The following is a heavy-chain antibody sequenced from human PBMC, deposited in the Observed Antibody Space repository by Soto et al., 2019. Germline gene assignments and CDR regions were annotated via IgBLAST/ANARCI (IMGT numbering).Heavy chain of an antibody. CDR1: GFAFSSYG. CDR3: ARDSSSSGYYYYGMDV. CDR2: IWYDGSNK. Sequence: PGGSLRLSCAASGFAFSSYGMHWVRQAPGKGLEWVAVIWYDGSNKYYADSVKGRFTISRDNSKNTLYLQMNSLRAEDTAVYYCARDSSSSGYYYYGMDVWGQGTTVTVSS. V-gene: IGHV3-33*01. D-gene: IGHD6-6*01. J-gene: IGHJ6*02.